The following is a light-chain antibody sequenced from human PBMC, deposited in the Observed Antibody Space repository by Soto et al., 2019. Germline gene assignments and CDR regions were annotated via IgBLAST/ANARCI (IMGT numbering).Light chain of an antibody. Sequence: QSVLTQPASVSGSPGQSITISCTGTYSDVGGYNRVSWYQHHPGKAPKMLIFEVYNRPSGISDLFSGSKSGDTASLTFSGLQAEDEADYYCISYIPSTTTHWVFGGGTKLTVL. J-gene: IGLJ3*02. CDR1: YSDVGGYNR. CDR2: EVY. CDR3: ISYIPSTTTHWV. V-gene: IGLV2-14*01.